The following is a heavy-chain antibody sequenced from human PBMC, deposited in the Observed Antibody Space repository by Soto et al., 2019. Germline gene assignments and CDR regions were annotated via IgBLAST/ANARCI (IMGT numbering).Heavy chain of an antibody. D-gene: IGHD6-13*01. J-gene: IGHJ6*02. CDR2: ISWDGGST. Sequence: EVQLVESGGVVVQPGVSLRLSCAASGFTFDDYAMHWVRQAPGQGLEWVSLISWDGGSTYYADSVKGRFTISRDNSKNSLYLQMTSLRAEDTAVYYCAKDMGAAAGNYGMDVWGQGTTVPVSS. CDR3: AKDMGAAAGNYGMDV. CDR1: GFTFDDYA. V-gene: IGHV3-43D*04.